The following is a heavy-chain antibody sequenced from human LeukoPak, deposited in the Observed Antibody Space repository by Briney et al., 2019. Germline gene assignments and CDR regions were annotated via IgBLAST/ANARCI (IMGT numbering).Heavy chain of an antibody. D-gene: IGHD4-17*01. V-gene: IGHV3-23*01. CDR1: EFTLKNYA. Sequence: GGSLTLSCPPSEFTLKNYAMRWGRQAPGGGREAVAGISGSGDSTNYADCVKGRFTISRDNSKNTLYLEMNSLRAEDTAVYYCARDPFFCGDYCVDWGQGTLVTVSS. J-gene: IGHJ4*02. CDR3: ARDPFFCGDYCVD. CDR2: ISGSGDST.